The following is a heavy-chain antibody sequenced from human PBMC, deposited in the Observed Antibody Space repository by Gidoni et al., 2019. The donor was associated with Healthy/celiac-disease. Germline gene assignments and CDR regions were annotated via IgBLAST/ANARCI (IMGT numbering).Heavy chain of an antibody. J-gene: IGHJ1*01. V-gene: IGHV4-4*07. Sequence: QVQLQESGPGLVKPSETLSLPCPVSGGSISSYYWSWIRQPAGNGLEWIGLIYTSGSTNYNPSLKSRVTMSVDTSKNQFSLKLSSVTAADTALYYCARVERVSEYFQHWGQGTLVTVSS. CDR2: IYTSGST. D-gene: IGHD6-6*01. CDR3: ARVERVSEYFQH. CDR1: GGSISSYY.